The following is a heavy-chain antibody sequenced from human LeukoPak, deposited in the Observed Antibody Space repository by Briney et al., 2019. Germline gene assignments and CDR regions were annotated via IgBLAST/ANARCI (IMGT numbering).Heavy chain of an antibody. CDR3: ARQTGSGLFTLP. Sequence: SETLSLTCTVSGVSISSSNPYWGWIRQPPGKGLEWIGSIYYTGNTYYNASLKSRVTISIDTSKNQISLRLTSVTATDTAMYYCARQTGSGLFTLPGGQGALVTVSS. CDR1: GVSISSSNPY. CDR2: IYYTGNT. V-gene: IGHV4-39*01. D-gene: IGHD3/OR15-3a*01. J-gene: IGHJ4*02.